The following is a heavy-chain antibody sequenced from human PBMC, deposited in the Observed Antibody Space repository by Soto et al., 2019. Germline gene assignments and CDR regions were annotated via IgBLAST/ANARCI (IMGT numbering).Heavy chain of an antibody. CDR3: TTVKSYDSSGYYLYYYYGMDV. CDR2: IKSKTDGGTT. J-gene: IGHJ6*02. Sequence: PGGSLRLSCAASGFTFSNAWMNWVRQAPGKGLEWVGRIKSKTDGGTTDYAAPVKGRFTISRDDSKNTLYLQMNSLKTEGTAVYYCTTVKSYDSSGYYLYYYYGMDVWGQGTTVTVSS. D-gene: IGHD3-22*01. V-gene: IGHV3-15*07. CDR1: GFTFSNAW.